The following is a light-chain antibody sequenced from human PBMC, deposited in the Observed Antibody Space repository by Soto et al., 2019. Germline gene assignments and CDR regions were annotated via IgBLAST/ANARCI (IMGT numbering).Light chain of an antibody. Sequence: IVLTQSPDTLSLSPGERATPSCRASQSVSSYLAWYQQKPGQAPRLLIYAASNRATGIPARFSGSGSGTDFTLTISSLEPEDFAVYYCQQRTNWPPWTFGQGTKVDIK. V-gene: IGKV3-11*01. J-gene: IGKJ1*01. CDR2: AAS. CDR1: QSVSSY. CDR3: QQRTNWPPWT.